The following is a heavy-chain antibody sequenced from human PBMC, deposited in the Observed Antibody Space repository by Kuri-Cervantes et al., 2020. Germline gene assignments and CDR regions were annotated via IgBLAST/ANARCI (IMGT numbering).Heavy chain of an antibody. CDR1: RTSVSSGFHH. J-gene: IGHJ3*02. CDR3: ARDQSGGPTDGAFDI. D-gene: IGHD2-15*01. V-gene: IGHV4-61*01. CDR2: IYPGQNN. Sequence: SETLSLTCTVSRTSVSSGFHHWSWIRQPPGKKLEWIGCIYPGQNNRYNPSLKSRVTILVDTSKNQFSLKLSSVTAADTAVYYCARDQSGGPTDGAFDIWGQGTMVTVSS.